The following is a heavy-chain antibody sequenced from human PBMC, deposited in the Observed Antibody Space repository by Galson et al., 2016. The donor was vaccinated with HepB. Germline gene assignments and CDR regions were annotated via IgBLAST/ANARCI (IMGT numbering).Heavy chain of an antibody. CDR3: TRGVVGTTLIEY. V-gene: IGHV1-8*01. D-gene: IGHD1-7*01. J-gene: IGHJ4*02. CDR2: MNPNSGNT. CDR1: GYTFSNYD. Sequence: SCKAFGYTFSNYDTVWVRQASGQGLEWMAWMNPNSGNTGYAPNFKGRLTLTRDTSISTAYMELSGLRSEDTAVYYCTRGVVGTTLIEYWGQGTLVTVSS.